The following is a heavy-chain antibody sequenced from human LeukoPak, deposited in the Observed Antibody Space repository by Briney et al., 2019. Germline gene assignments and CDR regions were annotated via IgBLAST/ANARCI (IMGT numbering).Heavy chain of an antibody. CDR3: ATYGSGSYYSYYYYGMDV. Sequence: PWASVKVSCKASGYTFTSYDINWVRQATGQGLEWMGWMNPNSGNTGYAQKFQGRVTMTRNTSISTAYMELSSLRSEDTAVYYCATYGSGSYYSYYYYGMDVWGQGTTVTVSS. CDR1: GYTFTSYD. CDR2: MNPNSGNT. J-gene: IGHJ6*02. D-gene: IGHD3-10*01. V-gene: IGHV1-8*01.